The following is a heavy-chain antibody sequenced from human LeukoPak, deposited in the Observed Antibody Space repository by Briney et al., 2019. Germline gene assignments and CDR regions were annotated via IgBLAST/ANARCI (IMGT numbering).Heavy chain of an antibody. V-gene: IGHV5-51*01. Sequence: GESLKISCKASGYSFSNYWIGWVRQMPGKGLEWMGIIYPGDSDTRYSPSFQGQVSISADKSISTAYLQWSSLKASDTAMYYCARRTLISDFEYWGQGTLVTASS. CDR2: IYPGDSDT. CDR1: GYSFSNYW. CDR3: ARRTLISDFEY. D-gene: IGHD2-8*01. J-gene: IGHJ4*02.